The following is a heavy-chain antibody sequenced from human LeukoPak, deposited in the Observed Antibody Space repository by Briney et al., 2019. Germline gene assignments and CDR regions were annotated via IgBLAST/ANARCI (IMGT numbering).Heavy chain of an antibody. Sequence: SQTLSLTCTVSGGSISSGDYYWSWIRQPPGKGLEWIGYIYYSGSTYYNPSLKSRVTISVDTSKNQFSLKLSSVTAADTAVYYCARGDGSGSRSWFDPWGRGTLVTVSS. CDR2: IYYSGST. D-gene: IGHD3-10*01. J-gene: IGHJ5*02. CDR3: ARGDGSGSRSWFDP. CDR1: GGSISSGDYY. V-gene: IGHV4-30-4*01.